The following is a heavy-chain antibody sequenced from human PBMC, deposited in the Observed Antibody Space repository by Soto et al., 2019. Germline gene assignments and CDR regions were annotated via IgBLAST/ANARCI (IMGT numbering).Heavy chain of an antibody. D-gene: IGHD3-16*02. J-gene: IGHJ5*02. CDR1: GGSFSGYY. CDR3: ARGHYDYVWGSYRYNNWFDP. CDR2: INHSGST. V-gene: IGHV4-34*01. Sequence: SETLSLTCAVYGGSFSGYYWSWIRQPPGKGLEWIGEINHSGSTNYNPSLKSRVTISVDTSKNQFSLKLSSVTAADTAVYYCARGHYDYVWGSYRYNNWFDPWGQGTLVTVSS.